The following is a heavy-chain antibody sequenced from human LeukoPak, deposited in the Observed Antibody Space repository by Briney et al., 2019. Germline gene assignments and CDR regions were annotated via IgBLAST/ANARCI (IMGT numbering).Heavy chain of an antibody. V-gene: IGHV3-74*01. CDR3: ARAYNDGSGFYPPYFDY. CDR2: LNSDGSST. J-gene: IGHJ4*02. D-gene: IGHD3-22*01. Sequence: GGSLRLSCAASGFTFSSYWMHWVRQAPGKGLMWVSRLNSDGSSTSYADSVKGRFTISRDNAKNTLYLKMNSLRAEDTAVYYCARAYNDGSGFYPPYFDYWGQGTLVTVSS. CDR1: GFTFSSYW.